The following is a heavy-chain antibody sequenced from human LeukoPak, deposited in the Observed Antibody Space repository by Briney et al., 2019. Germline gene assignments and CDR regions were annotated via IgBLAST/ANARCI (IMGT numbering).Heavy chain of an antibody. V-gene: IGHV1-69*05. CDR3: ARGIAVAKGWFDP. Sequence: SVKVSRKASGGTFSSYAISWVRQAPGQGLEWMGRIIPIFGTANYAQKFQGRATITTDESTSTAYMELSSLRSEDTAVYYCARGIAVAKGWFDPWGQGTLVTVSS. CDR2: IIPIFGTA. CDR1: GGTFSSYA. D-gene: IGHD6-19*01. J-gene: IGHJ5*02.